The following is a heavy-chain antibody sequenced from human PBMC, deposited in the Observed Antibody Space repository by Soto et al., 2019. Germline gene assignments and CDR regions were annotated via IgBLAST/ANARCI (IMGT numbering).Heavy chain of an antibody. Sequence: QVQLVQSGAEVKKPGASVKVSCKASGYPFTSYHMPWGRQAPGQGLEWMGIINPSGGSTSYAQKFQGRVTMTRDTSTSTVYMELSSLRSEDTAVYYCARDQTGTPSGLWGQGTLVTVSS. CDR2: INPSGGST. CDR1: GYPFTSYH. D-gene: IGHD1-7*01. CDR3: ARDQTGTPSGL. V-gene: IGHV1-46*01. J-gene: IGHJ4*02.